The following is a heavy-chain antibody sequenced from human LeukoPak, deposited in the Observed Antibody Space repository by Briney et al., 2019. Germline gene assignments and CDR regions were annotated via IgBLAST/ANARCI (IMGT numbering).Heavy chain of an antibody. CDR2: IRYDGSNK. J-gene: IGHJ4*02. CDR3: AKSFFSIQLWVRLGQVGY. D-gene: IGHD5-18*01. CDR1: GFTFSSYG. V-gene: IGHV3-30*02. Sequence: GGSLRLSCAASGFTFSSYGMHWVRQAPGKGLEWVAFIRYDGSNKYYADSVKGRFTISRDNSKNTLYLQMNRLRAEDTAVYYCAKSFFSIQLWVRLGQVGYWGQGTLVTVSS.